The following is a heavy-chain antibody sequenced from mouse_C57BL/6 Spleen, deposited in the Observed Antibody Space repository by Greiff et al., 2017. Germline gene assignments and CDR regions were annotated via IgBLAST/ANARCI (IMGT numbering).Heavy chain of an antibody. CDR1: GYPFTSYW. CDR3: ARGKDWYCDV. CDR2: INPSSGYT. D-gene: IGHD2-1*01. J-gene: IGHJ1*03. V-gene: IGHV1-7*01. Sequence: QVQLQQPGAELAKPGASVKLSCKASGYPFTSYWMHWVKQRPGQGLEWIGYINPSSGYTKSNQKFKDKATLTADKSSSTAYMQLSSLTYDDSAVYYCARGKDWYCDVWGTGTTVTVSS.